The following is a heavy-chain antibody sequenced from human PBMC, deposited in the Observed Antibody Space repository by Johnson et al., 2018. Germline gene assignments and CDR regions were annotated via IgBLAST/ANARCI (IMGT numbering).Heavy chain of an antibody. D-gene: IGHD5-24*01. CDR2: ISFDGNNY. CDR3: ARGEGMSTLKGDFYYYYMDV. J-gene: IGHJ6*03. CDR1: GFSFGDYA. Sequence: QLVQSGGGLVKPGRSLRLSCTASGFSFGDYAMSWIRQAPGKGLEWVALISFDGNNYYYADSVKGRFTISRDNFKNTLDLQMGSLRPEDVGVYYCARGEGMSTLKGDFYYYYMDVWGKGTTVTVSS. V-gene: IGHV3-30*14.